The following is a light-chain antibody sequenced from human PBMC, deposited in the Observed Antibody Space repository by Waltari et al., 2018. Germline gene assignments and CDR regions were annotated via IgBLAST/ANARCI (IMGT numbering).Light chain of an antibody. J-gene: IGKJ2*01. Sequence: ETIMTQSPAILSVSPGETATLSCRANKSVGNNVAWFQQTPGQAPRLLIYVTSSRSTNIPGRFFGAGAGTDFTLTISGLQSEDFGVYYCQQYNEWPYTFGQGTKVDLK. CDR1: KSVGNN. V-gene: IGKV3D-15*01. CDR3: QQYNEWPYT. CDR2: VTS.